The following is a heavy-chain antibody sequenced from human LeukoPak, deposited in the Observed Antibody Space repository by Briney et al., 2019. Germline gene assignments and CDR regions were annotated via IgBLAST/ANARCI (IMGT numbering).Heavy chain of an antibody. CDR3: ARIKDYYGSGKSKRSYYFDY. Sequence: GASVKVSCKASGYTFTSYGISWVRQAPGQGIEWMGWISAYNGNTNYAQKLQGRVTMTTDTSTSTAYMELRSLRSDDTAVYYCARIKDYYGSGKSKRSYYFDYWGQGTLVTVSS. CDR1: GYTFTSYG. CDR2: ISAYNGNT. D-gene: IGHD3-10*01. J-gene: IGHJ4*02. V-gene: IGHV1-18*01.